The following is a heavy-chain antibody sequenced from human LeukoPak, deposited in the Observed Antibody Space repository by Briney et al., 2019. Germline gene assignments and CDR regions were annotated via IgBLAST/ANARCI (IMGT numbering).Heavy chain of an antibody. CDR3: ARGRYCSADICSGGDAFDI. V-gene: IGHV4-34*01. CDR1: GGSFSGYY. CDR2: INHSGST. Sequence: PSETLSLTCAVYGGSFSGYYWSWLRQPPGKGLEWIGEINHSGSTNYNPSLKSRVTMSVDTSKNRFSLKLSSVTAADTAVYYCARGRYCSADICSGGDAFDIWGQGTMVSVSS. D-gene: IGHD2-15*01. J-gene: IGHJ3*02.